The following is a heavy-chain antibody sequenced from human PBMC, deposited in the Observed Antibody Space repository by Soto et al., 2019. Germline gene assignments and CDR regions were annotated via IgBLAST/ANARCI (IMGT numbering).Heavy chain of an antibody. V-gene: IGHV1-18*01. CDR1: GYTFTSYG. J-gene: IGHJ6*02. CDR2: ISAYNGNT. Sequence: ASVKVSCKASGYTFTSYGISWVRQAPGQGLEWMGWISAYNGNTNYAQKLQGRVTMTTDTSTSTAYMELRSLRSDDTAVYYCARAWYYYDIVTGPPGMDVWSQGTTVTVS. CDR3: ARAWYYYDIVTGPPGMDV. D-gene: IGHD3-9*01.